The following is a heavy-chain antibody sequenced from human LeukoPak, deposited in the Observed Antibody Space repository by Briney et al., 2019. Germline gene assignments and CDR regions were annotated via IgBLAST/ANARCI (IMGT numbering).Heavy chain of an antibody. CDR1: GGSTSNYF. V-gene: IGHV4-59*01. D-gene: IGHD1-26*01. CDR2: ISDSGST. CDR3: ARGGSYPQYYCDY. J-gene: IGHJ4*02. Sequence: SETLSLTCTVSGGSTSNYFWTWIRQPPGKGLEWIGYISDSGSTNYNPSLDSRVTISIDTSKNQFSLKLTSVSDADTAVYYCARGGSYPQYYCDYWGQGTLVTVSS.